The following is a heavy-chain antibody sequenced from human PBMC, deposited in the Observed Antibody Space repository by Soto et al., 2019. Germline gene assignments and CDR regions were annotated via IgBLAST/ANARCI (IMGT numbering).Heavy chain of an antibody. D-gene: IGHD1-1*01. CDR3: AHRAGLQGNWNGGYFDS. CDR1: GFSLSTSGVG. Sequence: QITLKESGPTRVKPTQTLTLTCIFSGFSLSTSGVGVGWIRQPPGKALEWLAVIYWDDDKRYSPSLKSRLTITKDPSKNQVALTMSNMDPLDTATYYCAHRAGLQGNWNGGYFDSWGQGTLVTVSS. V-gene: IGHV2-5*02. J-gene: IGHJ4*02. CDR2: IYWDDDK.